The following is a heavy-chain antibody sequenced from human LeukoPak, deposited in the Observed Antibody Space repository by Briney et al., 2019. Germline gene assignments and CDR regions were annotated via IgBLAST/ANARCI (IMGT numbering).Heavy chain of an antibody. CDR2: ISSSSSYI. V-gene: IGHV3-21*01. D-gene: IGHD3-22*01. CDR1: GFTFSSYS. J-gene: IGHJ4*02. CDR3: GSLTVVARDH. Sequence: PGGSLRLSCAASGFTFSSYSMNWVRQAPGKGLEWVSSISSSSSYIYYADSVKGRFTISRDNAKNSLYLEMSSLRAEDTAVYYCGSLTVVARDHWGQGTLVTVSS.